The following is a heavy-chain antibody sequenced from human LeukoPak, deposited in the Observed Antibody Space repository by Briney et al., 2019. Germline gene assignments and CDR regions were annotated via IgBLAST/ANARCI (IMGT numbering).Heavy chain of an antibody. CDR2: INHNAEMV. Sequence: GGSLRLSCEGSGFPFGSYVMSWVRQAPGKGLEWIAYINHNAEMVFYPDFVKGRFTISRDNPKKSLYLQMNALRYEDTAIYYCARDHDWAFDLWGQGTLVTVSS. CDR3: ARDHDWAFDL. D-gene: IGHD3-9*01. CDR1: GFPFGSYV. J-gene: IGHJ4*02. V-gene: IGHV3-48*02.